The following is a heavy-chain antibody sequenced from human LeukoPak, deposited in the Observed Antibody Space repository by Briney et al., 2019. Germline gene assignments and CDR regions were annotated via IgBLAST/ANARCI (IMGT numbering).Heavy chain of an antibody. CDR3: ARGGYSNANKFYYYGMDV. V-gene: IGHV3-48*03. Sequence: GGSLRLSCAASGFIFSSYEMNWVRQAPGKGLEWVSYISNSGSTIYYADSVKGRFAISRDNAKNSLYLQMNSLRAEDTAVYYCARGGYSNANKFYYYGMDVWGQGTTVTV. D-gene: IGHD4-11*01. J-gene: IGHJ6*02. CDR1: GFIFSSYE. CDR2: ISNSGSTI.